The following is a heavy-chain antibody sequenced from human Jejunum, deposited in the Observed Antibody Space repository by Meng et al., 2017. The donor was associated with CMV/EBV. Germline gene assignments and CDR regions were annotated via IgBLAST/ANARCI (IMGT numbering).Heavy chain of an antibody. CDR2: MYNTETS. J-gene: IGHJ5*02. CDR3: ARRGDVNGFEP. Sequence: ASPFSRGGYFWTWIRQHPEKGLEWIGYMYNTETSCYNPSLKSRSTISGDTSKNQFSLRLTSVTAADTAVYYCARRGDVNGFEPWGQGTLVTVSS. CDR1: ASPFSRGGYF. D-gene: IGHD3-10*01. V-gene: IGHV4-31*02.